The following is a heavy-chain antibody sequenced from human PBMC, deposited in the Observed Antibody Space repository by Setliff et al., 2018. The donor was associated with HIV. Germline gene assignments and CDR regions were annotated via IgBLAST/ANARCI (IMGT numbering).Heavy chain of an antibody. J-gene: IGHJ3*02. V-gene: IGHV1-2*02. CDR2: IIPKSGGT. D-gene: IGHD3-22*01. Sequence: ASVKVSCKASGYTFTDNYIHWVRQAPGQGLEWMGWIIPKSGGTNYAQRFQVRVTMTRDTSISTADMELSRLRSDDTAVYYCAREVYYDSSPGGHDAFDIWGQGTMVTVSS. CDR3: AREVYYDSSPGGHDAFDI. CDR1: GYTFTDNY.